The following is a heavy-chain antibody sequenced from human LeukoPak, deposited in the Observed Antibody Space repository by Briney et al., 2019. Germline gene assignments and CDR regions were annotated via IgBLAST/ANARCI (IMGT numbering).Heavy chain of an antibody. Sequence: PGGSLRLSCEASGFTFSSYGMHWVRQAPGKGLEWVAVISYDGSNKYYADSVKGRFTISRDNSKNTLYLQMNSLRAEDTAVYYCAKDNNYYGSGSYYNVGYWGQGTLVTVSS. J-gene: IGHJ4*02. CDR3: AKDNNYYGSGSYYNVGY. D-gene: IGHD3-10*01. CDR1: GFTFSSYG. V-gene: IGHV3-30*18. CDR2: ISYDGSNK.